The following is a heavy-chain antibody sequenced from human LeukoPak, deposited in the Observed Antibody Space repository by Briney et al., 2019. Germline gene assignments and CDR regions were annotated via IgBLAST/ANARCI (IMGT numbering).Heavy chain of an antibody. V-gene: IGHV3-23*01. CDR1: GFTLSSYA. CDR3: AKQSAAGTSNWFDP. J-gene: IGHJ5*02. D-gene: IGHD6-13*01. CDR2: ISGTGGST. Sequence: GGSLRLSCVASGFTLSSYAMSWVRQAPGKGLERVSGISGTGGSTYYADSVKGRFTISRDNSKNTLYLQMNSLRAEDTAVYYCAKQSAAGTSNWFDPWGQGTLVTVSS.